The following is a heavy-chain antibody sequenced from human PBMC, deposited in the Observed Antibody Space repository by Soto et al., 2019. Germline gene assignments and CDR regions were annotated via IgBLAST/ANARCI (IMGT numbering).Heavy chain of an antibody. Sequence: QVQLVESGGGVVQPGRSPRLSCAASGFTLSSYSMHWVRQAPGKGLDWVSVISYDGNKKLYGDSVKGRFNISRDSSKNTVYLQMNSLRPEDSAVYYCARSVAVAALDYWGQGALVTVSS. CDR2: ISYDGNKK. V-gene: IGHV3-30-3*01. CDR3: ARSVAVAALDY. D-gene: IGHD6-19*01. CDR1: GFTLSSYS. J-gene: IGHJ4*02.